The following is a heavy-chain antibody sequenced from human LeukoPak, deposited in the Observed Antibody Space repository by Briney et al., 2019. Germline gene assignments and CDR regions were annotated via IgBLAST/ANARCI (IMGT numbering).Heavy chain of an antibody. V-gene: IGHV1-18*01. D-gene: IGHD3-10*01. J-gene: IGHJ5*02. CDR1: GYTFTSYG. CDR2: ISAYNGNT. Sequence: ASVKVSCTASGYTFTSYGISWVRQAPGQGLEWMGWISAYNGNTNYAQKLQGRVTMTTDTSTSTAYMELRSLRSDDTAVYYCARDGAGKIWFNTNWFDPWGQGTLVTVSS. CDR3: ARDGAGKIWFNTNWFDP.